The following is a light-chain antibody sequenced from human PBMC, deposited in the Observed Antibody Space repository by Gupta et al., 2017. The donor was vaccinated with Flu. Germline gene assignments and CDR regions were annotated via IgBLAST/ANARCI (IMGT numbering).Light chain of an antibody. CDR3: SSDTSSSNLV. J-gene: IGLJ3*02. V-gene: IGLV2-14*03. CDR2: DIS. Sequence: QSALTQPASVSGSPRQSITLPCTGTSTDVGGYNYVSLYQHHPGKAHRLMIYDISIRAGGVANGFSGSKSGNTASLTISGLQAEEEDDYYCSSDTSSSNLVFGGGTKLTVL. CDR1: STDVGGYNY.